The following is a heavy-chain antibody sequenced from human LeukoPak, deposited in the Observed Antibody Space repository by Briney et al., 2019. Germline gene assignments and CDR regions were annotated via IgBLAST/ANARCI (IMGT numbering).Heavy chain of an antibody. CDR3: ARLTAYFDL. CDR2: ISYSGST. CDR1: GGSISSYY. V-gene: IGHV4-59*01. Sequence: SETLSLTCTVSGGSISSYYWSWIRQPPGKGLEWIGYISYSGSTNFNPSIKSRVTISVDTSKNQFSLKLSSVTAADTAVYYCARLTAYFDLWGRGTLVTVSS. J-gene: IGHJ2*01.